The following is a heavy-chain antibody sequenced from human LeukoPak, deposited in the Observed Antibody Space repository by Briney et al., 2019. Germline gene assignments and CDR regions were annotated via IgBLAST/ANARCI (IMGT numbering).Heavy chain of an antibody. CDR2: MNPNSGNT. V-gene: IGHV1-8*01. D-gene: IGHD3-3*01. Sequence: GASVKVSCKASGYTFTSYDINWVRQATGQGLEWMGWMNPNSGNTGYAQKFQGRVTMTRNTSISTAYMELSSLRSEDTAVYYCARGMMYYDFWSGYYGYHYYGMDVWGQGTTVTVSS. CDR1: GYTFTSYD. J-gene: IGHJ6*02. CDR3: ARGMMYYDFWSGYYGYHYYGMDV.